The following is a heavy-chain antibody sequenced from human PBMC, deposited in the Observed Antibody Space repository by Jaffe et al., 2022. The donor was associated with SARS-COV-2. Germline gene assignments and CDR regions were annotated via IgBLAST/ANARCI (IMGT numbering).Heavy chain of an antibody. Sequence: EVQLLESGGGLVQPGGSLRLSCAASGFTFSSYAMTWVRQAPGKGLEWVSVISGSGGSTYYADSVKGRFTISRDNSKNTLYLQMNSLRAEDTAVYYCAKEYSSSLYYGMDVWGQGTTVTVSS. D-gene: IGHD6-6*01. J-gene: IGHJ6*02. CDR1: GFTFSSYA. V-gene: IGHV3-23*01. CDR2: ISGSGGST. CDR3: AKEYSSSLYYGMDV.